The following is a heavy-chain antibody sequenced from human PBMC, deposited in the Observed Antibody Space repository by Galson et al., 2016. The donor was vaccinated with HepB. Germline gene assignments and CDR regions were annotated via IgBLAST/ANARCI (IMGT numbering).Heavy chain of an antibody. CDR3: GRDGTGPSSAWGIADY. D-gene: IGHD6-19*01. V-gene: IGHV3-7*03. J-gene: IGHJ4*02. CDR1: GYTFENYW. Sequence: SLRLSCEASGYTFENYWMSWVRQAPGKGLEWVADIKQDGSKKYYLDTVKGRFTISRDNAKNSLFMQLNSLVAEDTAVYYCGRDGTGPSSAWGIADYWGQGTLVTVSS. CDR2: IKQDGSKK.